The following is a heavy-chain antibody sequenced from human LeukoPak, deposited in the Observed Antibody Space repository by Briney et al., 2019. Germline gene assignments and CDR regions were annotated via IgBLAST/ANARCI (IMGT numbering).Heavy chain of an antibody. V-gene: IGHV3-53*01. CDR1: GFTVSSNY. CDR3: AAGRSGSFYYFDY. CDR2: IYSGGST. Sequence: AGGSLRLSCAASGFTVSSNYMSWVRQAPGKGLEWVSVIYSGGSTYYADSVKGRFTISRDNSKNTLYLQMNRLRAEDTAVYYCAAGRSGSFYYFDYWGQGTLVTVSS. D-gene: IGHD3-10*01. J-gene: IGHJ4*02.